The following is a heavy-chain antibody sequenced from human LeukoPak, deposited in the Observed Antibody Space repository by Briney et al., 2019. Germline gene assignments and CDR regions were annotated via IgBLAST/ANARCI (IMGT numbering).Heavy chain of an antibody. CDR2: INPNSGGT. J-gene: IGHJ3*02. CDR1: GYTFTGYY. V-gene: IGHV1-2*02. CDR3: ARDLEWLYPGGAFDI. D-gene: IGHD3-3*01. Sequence: ASVKVSCKASGYTFTGYYRHWVRQATGQGLEWMGLINPNSGGTNYAQKFRGRVTMTSDTAISTAYMELRRLRSDDTAVYYCARDLEWLYPGGAFDIWGEGTMVTVSS.